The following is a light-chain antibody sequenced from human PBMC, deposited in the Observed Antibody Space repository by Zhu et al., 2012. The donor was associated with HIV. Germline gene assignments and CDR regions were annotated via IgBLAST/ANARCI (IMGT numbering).Light chain of an antibody. CDR1: QSISVW. V-gene: IGKV1-5*03. CDR2: QAS. Sequence: DIQMTQSPSTLSASVGDRVIFTCRASQSISVWLAWYQQKPGKAPKLLIYQASNLKSGVPARFSGSGSGTEFTLTISSLQPDDFAIYYCQQLNTYPLFTFGPGTKVDIK. CDR3: QQLNTYPLFT. J-gene: IGKJ3*01.